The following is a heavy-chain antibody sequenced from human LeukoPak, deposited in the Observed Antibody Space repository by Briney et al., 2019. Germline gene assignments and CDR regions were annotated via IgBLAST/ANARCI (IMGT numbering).Heavy chain of an antibody. J-gene: IGHJ4*02. V-gene: IGHV3-23*01. CDR3: AKLPSELGIYYYFDY. CDR1: GFTFSSYA. D-gene: IGHD7-27*01. Sequence: PGGSLRLFCAASGFTFSSYAMSWVRQAPGKGLEWVSAISGSGGSTYYADSVKGRFTISRDNSKNTLYLQMNSLRAEDTAVYYCAKLPSELGIYYYFDYWGQGTLVTVSS. CDR2: ISGSGGST.